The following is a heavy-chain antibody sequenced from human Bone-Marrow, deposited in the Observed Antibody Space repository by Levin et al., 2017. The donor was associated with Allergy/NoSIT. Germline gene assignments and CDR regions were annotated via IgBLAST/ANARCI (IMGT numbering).Heavy chain of an antibody. V-gene: IGHV3-33*01. CDR2: IWYDGSDE. D-gene: IGHD2-21*02. J-gene: IGHJ2*01. Sequence: GGSLRLSCAASGFTFSTYAMYWVRQAPGKGLEWVAFIWYDGSDEYYADSVKGRFTISRDNSKNTLYLQMNSLRAEDSAVYYCAREAVEYCGGDCSPTRSGWHFDLWGRGALVTVSS. CDR3: AREAVEYCGGDCSPTRSGWHFDL. CDR1: GFTFSTYA.